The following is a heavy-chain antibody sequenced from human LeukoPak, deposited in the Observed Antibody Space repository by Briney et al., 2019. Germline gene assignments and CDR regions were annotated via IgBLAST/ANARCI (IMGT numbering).Heavy chain of an antibody. D-gene: IGHD2-2*02. CDR2: IIPIFGTA. Sequence: SVKVSCKASGGTFSSYAISWVRQAPGQGLEWMGGIIPIFGTANYAQKFQGRVTITADESTSTAYMELSSLRSEDTAVYYCARFGPVVVPAAIPDYYMDVWGKGTTVTVSS. CDR1: GGTFSSYA. CDR3: ARFGPVVVPAAIPDYYMDV. J-gene: IGHJ6*03. V-gene: IGHV1-69*01.